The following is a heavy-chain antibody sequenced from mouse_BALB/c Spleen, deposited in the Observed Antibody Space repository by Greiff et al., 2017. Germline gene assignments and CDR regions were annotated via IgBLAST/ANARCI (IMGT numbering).Heavy chain of an antibody. D-gene: IGHD2-14*01. CDR2: IRLKSNNYAT. CDR1: GFTFSNYW. J-gene: IGHJ4*01. Sequence: EVKLMESGGGLVQPGGSMKLSCVASGFTFSNYWMNWVRQSPEKGLEWVAEIRLKSNNYATHYAESVKGRFTISRDDSKSSVYLQMNNLRAEDTGIYYCTRPAYYRCEDAMDYWGQGTSVTVSS. CDR3: TRPAYYRCEDAMDY. V-gene: IGHV6-6*02.